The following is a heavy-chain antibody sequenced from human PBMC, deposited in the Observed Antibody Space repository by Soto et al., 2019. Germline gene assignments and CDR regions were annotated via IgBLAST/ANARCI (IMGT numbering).Heavy chain of an antibody. CDR3: AKDGLSDSPSAIDY. V-gene: IGHV3-23*01. CDR2: IGGSGRNT. J-gene: IGHJ4*02. D-gene: IGHD6-13*01. CDR1: GFMFSRSG. Sequence: GGSLRLSCAASGFMFSRSGMTWVRRAPGMRLESVAGIGGSGRNTYYADSVKGRFTISRDNSKNTLFLQMNSLRDEDTAIYYCAKDGLSDSPSAIDYWGQGTRVTVSS.